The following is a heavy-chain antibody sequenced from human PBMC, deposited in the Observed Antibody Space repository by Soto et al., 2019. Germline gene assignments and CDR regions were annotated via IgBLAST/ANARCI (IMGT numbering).Heavy chain of an antibody. CDR1: GYMFNSYG. D-gene: IGHD6-19*01. Sequence: QVQLVQSGGEVKEPGASVKVSCKASGYMFNSYGMSWLRQAPGQGLEWMGWISGYNGKTNYAQDFQGRITVTTETSTTTVYMELRSLSSDDTAVYYCARDETYTSGWYFEVWGQGTLVTVPS. J-gene: IGHJ4*02. V-gene: IGHV1-18*01. CDR3: ARDETYTSGWYFEV. CDR2: ISGYNGKT.